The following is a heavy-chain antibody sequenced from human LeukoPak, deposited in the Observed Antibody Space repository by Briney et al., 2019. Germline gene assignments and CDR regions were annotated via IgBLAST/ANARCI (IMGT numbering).Heavy chain of an antibody. D-gene: IGHD3-22*01. J-gene: IGHJ5*02. CDR1: ALTFRSFA. Sequence: GGSLRLSCGVSALTFRSFAMSWVRQAPGKGLEWVSAISGSGGSTYYADSVKGRFTISRDNSKNTLYLQMNSLRAEDTAVYYCAKVPQYYYDSSHQWVWFDPWGQGTLVTVSS. V-gene: IGHV3-23*01. CDR3: AKVPQYYYDSSHQWVWFDP. CDR2: ISGSGGST.